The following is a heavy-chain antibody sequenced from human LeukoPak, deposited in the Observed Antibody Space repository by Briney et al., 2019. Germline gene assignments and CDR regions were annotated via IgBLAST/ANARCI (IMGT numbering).Heavy chain of an antibody. D-gene: IGHD4-11*01. V-gene: IGHV3-74*01. CDR1: GFNLRDYW. J-gene: IGHJ5*02. CDR3: VRDPSNSGNWFDL. Sequence: PGGSLRLSCAASGFNLRDYWMHWVRQAPEKGLVWVSRLGTDGTYTNYADSVTGRFTISRDNAKNTLYLQMDSLRAEDTSFYYCVRDPSNSGNWFDLWGQGTLVTVSS. CDR2: LGTDGTYT.